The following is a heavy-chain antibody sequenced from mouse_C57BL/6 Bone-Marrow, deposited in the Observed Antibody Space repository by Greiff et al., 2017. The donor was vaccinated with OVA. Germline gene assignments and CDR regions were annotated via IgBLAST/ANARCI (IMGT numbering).Heavy chain of an antibody. Sequence: EVKLVESGGGLVKPGGSLKLSCAASGFTFSSYAMSWVRQTPEKRLEWVATISDGGSYTYYPDNVKGRFTISRDNAKNNLYLQMSHLKSEDTAMYYCASRDDWGQGTTLTVSS. CDR3: ASRDD. CDR2: ISDGGSYT. CDR1: GFTFSSYA. J-gene: IGHJ2*01. V-gene: IGHV5-4*03.